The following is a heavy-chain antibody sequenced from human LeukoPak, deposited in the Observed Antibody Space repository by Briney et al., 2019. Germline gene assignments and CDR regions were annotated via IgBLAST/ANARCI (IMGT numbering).Heavy chain of an antibody. CDR1: VFTLSPYW. V-gene: IGHV3-7*01. CDR2: IKQDGSEK. Sequence: GGALRLSCARSVFTLSPYWMRWVRPAPGEGLEWVANIKQDGSEKYYVDSVKGRFAISRDNAKNSLYLQMNSLRAEDTAVYYCARDGDVSGYSDWGQGTPVTVSS. D-gene: IGHD3-22*01. J-gene: IGHJ4*02. CDR3: ARDGDVSGYSD.